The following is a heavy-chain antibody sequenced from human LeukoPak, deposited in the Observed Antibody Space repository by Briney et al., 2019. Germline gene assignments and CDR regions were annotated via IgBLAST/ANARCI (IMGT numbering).Heavy chain of an antibody. CDR3: AKDLKQWLILASLFDY. V-gene: IGHV1-18*01. Sequence: ASVKVSCKASGYTFTSYGISWVRQAPGQGLEWMGWISAYNGNTNYAQKLQGRVTMTTDTSTSTAYMELRSLRSDDTAVYFCAKDLKQWLILASLFDYWGQGTLVTVSS. D-gene: IGHD6-19*01. CDR2: ISAYNGNT. J-gene: IGHJ4*02. CDR1: GYTFTSYG.